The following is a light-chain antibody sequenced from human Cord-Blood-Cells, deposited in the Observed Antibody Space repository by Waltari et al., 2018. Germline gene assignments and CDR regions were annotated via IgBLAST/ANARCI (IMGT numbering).Light chain of an antibody. CDR2: AAS. V-gene: IGKV1-39*01. Sequence: IQMTQSPSSLSASVGDRLTITCRASQSISSYLNWYQQKPGKAPKLLIYAASRLQSGVPSRFSGSGSGTDFTLTISSLQPDDFAAYYCQQSYSTPYTFGQGTKLEIK. CDR3: QQSYSTPYT. CDR1: QSISSY. J-gene: IGKJ2*01.